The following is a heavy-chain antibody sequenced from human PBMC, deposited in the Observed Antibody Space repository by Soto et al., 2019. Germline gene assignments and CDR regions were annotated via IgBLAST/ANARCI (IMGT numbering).Heavy chain of an antibody. D-gene: IGHD2-2*01. Sequence: QVQLAESGGAVVQPGRSLRLSCAASGFTFYKYGMHWVRQAPGKGLEWVAAIQSDGSKQYYGDYVKGRFTISRDDSKNTVYLHMNSLRDEDTAVFYFARDSCPRPSCLDYWGQGPLVIVSS. CDR1: GFTFYKYG. V-gene: IGHV3-33*01. CDR2: IQSDGSKQ. CDR3: ARDSCPRPSCLDY. J-gene: IGHJ4*02.